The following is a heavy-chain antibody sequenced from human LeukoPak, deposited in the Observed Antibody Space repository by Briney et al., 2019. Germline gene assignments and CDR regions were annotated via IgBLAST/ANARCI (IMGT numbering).Heavy chain of an antibody. D-gene: IGHD3-9*01. V-gene: IGHV4-59*02. CDR1: GDSVSNYY. J-gene: IGHJ4*02. CDR2: IYYSESA. Sequence: SETLSLTCTVSGDSVSNYYWSWIRQPPGKRLEWIGCIYYSESATYNPSLKSLVTISLDTSKNQFFLKLSSVTAADTAVYYCARKRSFDLWGQGTLVTVSP. CDR3: ARKRSFDL.